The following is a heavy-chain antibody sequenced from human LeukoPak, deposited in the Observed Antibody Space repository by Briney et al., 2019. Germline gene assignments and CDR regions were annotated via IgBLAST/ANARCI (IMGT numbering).Heavy chain of an antibody. V-gene: IGHV3-23*01. J-gene: IGHJ3*01. CDR1: GLSFSRTD. D-gene: IGHD2-15*01. CDR2: ISGTRDAT. Sequence: GGSLRLSCAASGLSFSRTDMFWVRQAPGKGLEYVSSISGTRDATYYADPVRGRFTISRDDSKNMLFLQMNSLRAEDTALYYCAKGGPGAFDFWGQGTMVAVSS. CDR3: AKGGPGAFDF.